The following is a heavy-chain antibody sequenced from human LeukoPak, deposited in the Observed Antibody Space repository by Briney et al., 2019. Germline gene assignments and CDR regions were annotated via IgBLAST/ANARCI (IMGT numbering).Heavy chain of an antibody. Sequence: ASVKVSCKASGYTFTSYYMHWVRQAPGQGLEWMGIINPSGGSTSYAQKFQGRVTMTRDTSTSTVYIELSSLRSEDTAVYYCARRGGTVTALDYWGQGTLVTVSS. CDR2: INPSGGST. V-gene: IGHV1-46*03. J-gene: IGHJ4*02. CDR3: ARRGGTVTALDY. CDR1: GYTFTSYY. D-gene: IGHD2-21*02.